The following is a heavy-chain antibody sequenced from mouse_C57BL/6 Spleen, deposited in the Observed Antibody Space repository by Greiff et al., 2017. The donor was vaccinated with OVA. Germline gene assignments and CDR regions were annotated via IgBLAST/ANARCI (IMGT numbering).Heavy chain of an antibody. J-gene: IGHJ3*01. CDR1: GYTFTSYW. D-gene: IGHD2-1*01. CDR3: ARGNYPLAY. Sequence: QVQLKQPGAELVKPGASVQMSCKASGYTFTSYWITWVKLRPGQGLEWIGDIYPGSGSTNYNEKFKSKPTLTVDTSSSQAYMQLSSLTSEDTAVYYCARGNYPLAYWGQGTLVTVSA. CDR2: IYPGSGST. V-gene: IGHV1-55*01.